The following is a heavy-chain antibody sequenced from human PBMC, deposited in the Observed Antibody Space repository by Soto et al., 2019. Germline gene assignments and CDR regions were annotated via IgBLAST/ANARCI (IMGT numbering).Heavy chain of an antibody. V-gene: IGHV5-51*01. D-gene: IGHD3-16*02. CDR1: GYSFTSYW. CDR3: ARLGEGLHLGELSTKYYYYYMDV. J-gene: IGHJ6*03. Sequence: GESLKISCKGSGYSFTSYWIGWVRQMPGKGLEWMGIIYPGDSDTRYSPSFQGQVTISADKSISTAYLQWSSLKASDTAMYYCARLGEGLHLGELSTKYYYYYMDVWGKGTTVTVSS. CDR2: IYPGDSDT.